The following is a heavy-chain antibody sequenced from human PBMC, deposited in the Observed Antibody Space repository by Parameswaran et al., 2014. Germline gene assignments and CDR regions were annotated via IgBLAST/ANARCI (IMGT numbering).Heavy chain of an antibody. J-gene: IGHJ5*02. D-gene: IGHD1-20*01. V-gene: IGHV1-2*02. CDR2: INPHSGGT. CDR3: ARDNWNDLGNGLDP. Sequence: VRQAPGQGLEWMGWINPHSGGTNYAQKFQGRVTMTRDTSISTAYMELSRLRSDDTAVYYCARDNWNDLGNGLDPWGQGTPGHRLL.